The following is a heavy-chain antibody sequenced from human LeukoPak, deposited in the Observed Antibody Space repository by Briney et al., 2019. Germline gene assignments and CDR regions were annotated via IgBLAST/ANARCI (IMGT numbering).Heavy chain of an antibody. Sequence: GGSLRLPCEASGFSFSSYWMSWVRQAPGKGLEWVANIKPDGSEKLYVDSVKGRFTISRDNAKYSLYLQMNSLRAEDTAIYYCASDCGDTWGSWGQGTLVTVSS. V-gene: IGHV3-7*01. CDR2: IKPDGSEK. CDR1: GFSFSSYW. J-gene: IGHJ5*02. CDR3: ASDCGDTWGS. D-gene: IGHD5-12*01.